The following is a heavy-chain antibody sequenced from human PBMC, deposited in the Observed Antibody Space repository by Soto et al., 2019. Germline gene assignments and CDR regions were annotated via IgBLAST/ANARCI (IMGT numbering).Heavy chain of an antibody. CDR2: ISGSGGST. J-gene: IGHJ5*02. Sequence: PGGSLRLSCAASGFTFSSYAMSWVRQAPGRGLEWVSAISGSGGSTYYADSVKGRFTISRDNSKNTLYLQMNSLRAEDTAVYYCAKPRSIAAAPRWFDPWGQGTLVTVSS. D-gene: IGHD6-13*01. CDR3: AKPRSIAAAPRWFDP. V-gene: IGHV3-23*01. CDR1: GFTFSSYA.